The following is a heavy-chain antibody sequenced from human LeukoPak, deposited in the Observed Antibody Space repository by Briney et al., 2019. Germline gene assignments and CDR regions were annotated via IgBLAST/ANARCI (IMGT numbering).Heavy chain of an antibody. V-gene: IGHV3-53*01. CDR1: GFPVNDNY. J-gene: IGHJ4*02. CDR2: IYSGGDT. CDR3: ARAILLTGSEYYFDS. D-gene: IGHD3-9*01. Sequence: GGSLRLSCEAPGFPVNDNYMGWVRKAPGKGLDWVSLIYSGGDTYYADAVKGRFTISRDNSKNTDYLQMNSLRPDDTATYYCARAILLTGSEYYFDSWGQGTVVTVSS.